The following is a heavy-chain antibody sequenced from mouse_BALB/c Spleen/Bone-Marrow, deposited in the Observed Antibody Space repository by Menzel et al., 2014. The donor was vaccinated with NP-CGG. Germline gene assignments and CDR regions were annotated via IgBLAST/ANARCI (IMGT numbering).Heavy chain of an antibody. CDR3: ARDKGRVFFDY. CDR1: GFTFTDYY. CDR2: IRNKANGYTT. V-gene: IGHV7-3*02. Sequence: EVQGVESGGGLVQPGGSLRLSCATSGFTFTDYYMNWVRQPPGKALEWLGFIRNKANGYTTEYSASVKGRFTISRDNSQNILYLQMNTLRAEDRATYYCARDKGRVFFDYWGQGTTLTVSS. J-gene: IGHJ2*01.